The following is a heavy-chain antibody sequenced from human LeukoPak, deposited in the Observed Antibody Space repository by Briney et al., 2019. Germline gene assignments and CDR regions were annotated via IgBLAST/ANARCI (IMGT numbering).Heavy chain of an antibody. CDR3: AGSNSIFDRFGSLDY. D-gene: IGHD3-3*01. V-gene: IGHV1-2*02. CDR2: INPNSGGT. J-gene: IGHJ4*02. CDR1: GYTFTSYG. Sequence: GASVKVSCKASGYTFTSYGISWVRQAPGQGLEWMGWINPNSGGTEYAQKFQGRVTVTRDTSISTAYMELSRLNSDDTAVYYCAGSNSIFDRFGSLDYWGQGTLVTVSS.